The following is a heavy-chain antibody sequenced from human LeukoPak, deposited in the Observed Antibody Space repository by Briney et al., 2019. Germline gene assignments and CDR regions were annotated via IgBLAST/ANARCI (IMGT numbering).Heavy chain of an antibody. V-gene: IGHV4-61*02. CDR2: IYHSGST. J-gene: IGHJ6*04. D-gene: IGHD1-7*01. Sequence: PSQTLSLTCTVSGGSLGSGNYYWSWIRQPARKGLEWIGSIYHSGSTYYNPSLKSRVTISVDTSKNQFSLKLSSVTAADTAVYYCARHSRYNWNSCLDVWGKGTTVTVSS. CDR3: ARHSRYNWNSCLDV. CDR1: GGSLGSGNYY.